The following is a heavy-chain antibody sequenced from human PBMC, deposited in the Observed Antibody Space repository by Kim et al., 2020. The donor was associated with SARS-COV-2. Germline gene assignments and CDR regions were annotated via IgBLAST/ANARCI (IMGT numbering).Heavy chain of an antibody. D-gene: IGHD2-2*01. CDR3: AREASHYQDFFEF. J-gene: IGHJ4*02. CDR2: INAGSGST. V-gene: IGHV1-3*01. CDR1: GYTFSSYD. Sequence: ASVKVSRKASGYTFSSYDIHWVRQAPGQTLEWMGRINAGSGSTKYSQKFQSRVTITRDSSATTVHLEMNSLTSEDTAVYFCAREASHYQDFFEFWGQGSLVIVSS.